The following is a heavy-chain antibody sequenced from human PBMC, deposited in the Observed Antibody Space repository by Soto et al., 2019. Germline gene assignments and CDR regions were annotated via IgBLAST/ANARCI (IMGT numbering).Heavy chain of an antibody. Sequence: GGCWSMTKQPPGKGLEWIGSIYYSGSTYYNPSLKSRVTISVDTSKNQFSLKLSSVTAADTAVYYCARLTSPPYYAFCSGYYNSFDPCGHGILVTVS. CDR2: IYYSGST. CDR3: ARLTSPPYYAFCSGYYNSFDP. V-gene: IGHV4-39*01. D-gene: IGHD3-3*01. CDR1: GGC. J-gene: IGHJ5*02.